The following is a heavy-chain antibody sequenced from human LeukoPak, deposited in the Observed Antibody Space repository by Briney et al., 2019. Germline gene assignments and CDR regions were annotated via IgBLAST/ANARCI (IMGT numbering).Heavy chain of an antibody. Sequence: SETLSLTCTVSGGSISSGSYYWNWIRQPPGKGLEWIGYIYYSGSTNYNPSLKSRVTISVDTSKNQFSLKLSSVTAADTAVYYCARSEGMYNWFDPWGQGTLVTVSS. CDR2: IYYSGST. CDR1: GGSISSGSYY. V-gene: IGHV4-61*01. D-gene: IGHD2-8*01. CDR3: ARSEGMYNWFDP. J-gene: IGHJ5*02.